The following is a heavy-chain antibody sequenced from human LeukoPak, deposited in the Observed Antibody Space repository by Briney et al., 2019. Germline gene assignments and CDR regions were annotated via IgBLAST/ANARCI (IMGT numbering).Heavy chain of an antibody. D-gene: IGHD3-16*01. CDR2: ISYDGSNK. V-gene: IGHV3-30-3*02. Sequence: PGGSLRLSCAASGFTFSSYAMHWVRQAPGKGLEWVAVISYDGSNKYYADSVKGRFTISRDNSKNTLYLQMNSLGADDTAVYYCAKDTPLCYFDYWGQGTLVTVSS. CDR1: GFTFSSYA. J-gene: IGHJ4*02. CDR3: AKDTPLCYFDY.